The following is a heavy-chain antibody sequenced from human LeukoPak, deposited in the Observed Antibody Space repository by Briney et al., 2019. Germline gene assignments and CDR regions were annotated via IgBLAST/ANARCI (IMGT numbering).Heavy chain of an antibody. D-gene: IGHD2-8*01. CDR2: IYSGGGT. CDR1: GFTVSSNY. J-gene: IGHJ3*02. V-gene: IGHV3-53*01. CDR3: ASGRLGYCTNGVCYDAFDI. Sequence: GGCLRLSCAASGFTVSSNYISWVRQAPGKGLEWVSVIYSGGGTNYADSVKGRFTISRDNSKNTLYLQMNSLRAEDTAVYYCASGRLGYCTNGVCYDAFDIWGEGRMVTVSS.